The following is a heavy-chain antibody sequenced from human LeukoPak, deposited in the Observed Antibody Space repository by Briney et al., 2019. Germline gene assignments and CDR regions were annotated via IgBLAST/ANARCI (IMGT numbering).Heavy chain of an antibody. CDR1: GFTFSSYS. V-gene: IGHV3-48*01. Sequence: GGSLRLSCAASGFTFSSYSMNWVRQAQGKGLEWVSYISSSSSTIYYADSVKGRFTISRDNAKNSLYLQMNSLRAEDTAVYYCARDLGGYCSSTSCSDAFEIWGQGTMDTVSS. CDR2: ISSSSSTI. D-gene: IGHD2-2*01. CDR3: ARDLGGYCSSTSCSDAFEI. J-gene: IGHJ3*02.